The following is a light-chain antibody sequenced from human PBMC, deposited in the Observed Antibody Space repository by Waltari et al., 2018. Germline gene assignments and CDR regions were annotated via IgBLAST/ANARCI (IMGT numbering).Light chain of an antibody. V-gene: IGLV3-19*01. CDR1: SLRSYY. CDR3: NSRDSSGNIGV. J-gene: IGLJ2*01. Sequence: SSELTQDPAVSVALGQTVRITCQGDSLRSYYASWYQQKPGQAPVLVIYGKNNRPSGIPDRFTGSSSGNTASLTITGAQAEDEADDYCNSRDSSGNIGVFGGGTKLTVL. CDR2: GKN.